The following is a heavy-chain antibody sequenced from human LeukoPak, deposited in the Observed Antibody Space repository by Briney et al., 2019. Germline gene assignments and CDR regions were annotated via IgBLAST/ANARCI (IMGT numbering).Heavy chain of an antibody. D-gene: IGHD2-2*01. Sequence: GASVKVSCKASGYTFTNYGISWVRQAPGQGLEWMGLISAYNGNTEYAQKFQGRVTMTTDTSTSTAYVELRNLRSDDTAMYYCARSQYLLLSWWNAFDIWGQGTTVTVSS. CDR2: ISAYNGNT. V-gene: IGHV1-18*01. CDR3: ARSQYLLLSWWNAFDI. J-gene: IGHJ3*02. CDR1: GYTFTNYG.